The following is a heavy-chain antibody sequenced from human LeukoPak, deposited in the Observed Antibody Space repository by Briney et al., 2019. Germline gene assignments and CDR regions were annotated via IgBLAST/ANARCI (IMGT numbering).Heavy chain of an antibody. V-gene: IGHV3-64*01. J-gene: IGHJ4*02. CDR1: GFTFGRYG. D-gene: IGHD1-26*01. CDR3: ASRSSGSYNY. CDR2: ITTKGGST. Sequence: GGSLSLSCAAAGFTFGRYGMHWVRQAPGKGLEYVSAITTKGGSTYYANSVKGRFTISRDNSKNTLFLQMGSLRAEDMAVYYCASRSSGSYNYWGQGTLVTVSS.